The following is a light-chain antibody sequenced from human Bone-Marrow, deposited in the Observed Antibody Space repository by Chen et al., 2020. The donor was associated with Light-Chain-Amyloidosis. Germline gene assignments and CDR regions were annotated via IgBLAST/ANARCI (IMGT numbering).Light chain of an antibody. Sequence: SHELTQPPSVSVSPGQTARITCSGDDLPTKYAYWYQQKPGQAPVLVIHRDTERPSGISERFSGSSSGTTATLTISGGQAEDEADYHCQSADSSGTYEVIIGGGTKLTVL. V-gene: IGLV3-25*03. J-gene: IGLJ2*01. CDR2: RDT. CDR1: DLPTKY. CDR3: QSADSSGTYEVI.